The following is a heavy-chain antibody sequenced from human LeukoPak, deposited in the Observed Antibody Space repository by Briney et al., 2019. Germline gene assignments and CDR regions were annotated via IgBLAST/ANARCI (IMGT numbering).Heavy chain of an antibody. V-gene: IGHV4-34*01. D-gene: IGHD3-10*01. CDR1: DGSFSGYY. CDR3: ARHGGGTLGGYYFYGMDV. CDR2: INHIGTT. J-gene: IGHJ6*02. Sequence: SETLSLTCAVYDGSFSGYYWSWIRQSPGKRLEWIGEINHIGTTNHNPSLKSRVTISVDTSKNQSSLKLSSVTAADTAVYYCARHGGGTLGGYYFYGMDVWGQGTTVTVSS.